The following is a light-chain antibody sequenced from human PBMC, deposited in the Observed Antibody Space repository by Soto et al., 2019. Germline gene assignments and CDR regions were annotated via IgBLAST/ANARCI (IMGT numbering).Light chain of an antibody. CDR2: GAS. CDR1: QSVSSSY. CDR3: QQYGSSPWT. Sequence: IVLTQPPATLSSSTGERATPSCRASQSVSSSYLAWYQQKPGQAPRLLIYGASSRATGVPDRFSGSGSGTDFTLTISRLEPEDFAVYYCQQYGSSPWTFGQGTKVDIK. V-gene: IGKV3-20*01. J-gene: IGKJ1*01.